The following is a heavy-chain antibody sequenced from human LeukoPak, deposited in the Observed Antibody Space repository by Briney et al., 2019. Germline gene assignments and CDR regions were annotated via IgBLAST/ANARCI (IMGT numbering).Heavy chain of an antibody. CDR3: AAALAIAVGGTTPGDY. CDR1: GFIFSSHA. CDR2: ITSSSSDI. D-gene: IGHD6-19*01. J-gene: IGHJ4*02. Sequence: GGSLRLSCAASGFIFSSHAMNWVRQAPGKGLEWVSSITSSSSDIFYADSVKGRFTISRDNAKNSLYLKMNSLRVEDTAVYYCAAALAIAVGGTTPGDYWGQGTLVTVSS. V-gene: IGHV3-21*06.